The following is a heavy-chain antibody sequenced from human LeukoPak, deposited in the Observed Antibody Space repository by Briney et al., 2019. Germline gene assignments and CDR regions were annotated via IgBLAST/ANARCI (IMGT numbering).Heavy chain of an antibody. D-gene: IGHD6-19*01. Sequence: GGSLRLSCAASGFTFSSYAMHWVRQAPGKGLEWVAVISYDGSNKYYADSVKGRFTISRDNSKNTLYLQMNSLRAEDTAVYYCAREPSPSSGWYRRTYYFDYWGQGTLVTVSS. CDR3: AREPSPSSGWYRRTYYFDY. V-gene: IGHV3-30-3*01. CDR2: ISYDGSNK. CDR1: GFTFSSYA. J-gene: IGHJ4*02.